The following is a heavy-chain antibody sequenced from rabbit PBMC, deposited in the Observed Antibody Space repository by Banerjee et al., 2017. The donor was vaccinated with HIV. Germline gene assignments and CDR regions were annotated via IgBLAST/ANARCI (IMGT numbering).Heavy chain of an antibody. J-gene: IGHJ3*01. Sequence: ELVESGGGLVQPGGSLKLSCKASGIDFSSYGISWVRQAPGKGPEWIACIYTGSDTDYYASWAKGRFTISKTSSTTVTLQMTSLTAADTATYFCASTYGESTYHPALWGQGTLVTVS. D-gene: IGHD2-1*01. V-gene: IGHV1S45*01. CDR2: IYTGSDTD. CDR3: ASTYGESTYHPAL. CDR1: GIDFSSYG.